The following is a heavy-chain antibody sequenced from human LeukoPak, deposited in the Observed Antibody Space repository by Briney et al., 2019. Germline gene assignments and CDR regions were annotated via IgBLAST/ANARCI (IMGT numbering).Heavy chain of an antibody. J-gene: IGHJ4*02. CDR2: ISYDGSNK. D-gene: IGHD2-8*01. CDR1: GFTFSSYA. CDR3: ARGHCTNGVCRDY. V-gene: IGHV3-30-3*01. Sequence: GGSLRLSCAASGFTFSSYAMHWVRQAPGKGLEWVAVISYDGSNKYYADSVKGRFTISRDNSKNTLYLQMNSLRAEDTAVYYCARGHCTNGVCRDYWGQGTLVTVSS.